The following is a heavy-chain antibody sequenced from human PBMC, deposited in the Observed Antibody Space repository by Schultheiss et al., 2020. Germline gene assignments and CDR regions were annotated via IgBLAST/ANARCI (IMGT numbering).Heavy chain of an antibody. J-gene: IGHJ1*01. Sequence: GGSLRLSCAVSGFTFSSYSMNWVRQAPGKGLEWVSAISGSGGSTYYADSVKGRFTISRDNSKNTLYLQMNSLRTEDTAVYYCARSGGIQLWFDGTDWGQGTLVTVSS. CDR3: ARSGGIQLWFDGTD. V-gene: IGHV3-23*01. CDR1: GFTFSSYS. D-gene: IGHD5-18*01. CDR2: ISGSGGST.